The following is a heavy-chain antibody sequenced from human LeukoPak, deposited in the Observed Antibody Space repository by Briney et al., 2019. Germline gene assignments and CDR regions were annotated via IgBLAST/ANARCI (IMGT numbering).Heavy chain of an antibody. CDR3: ARGVRYSSGWDFDY. J-gene: IGHJ4*02. CDR2: MHISGST. Sequence: PSETLSLTCTVSGGSISSYYWSWIRQPAGKGLEWIGRMHISGSTNYNPSLKSRVTMSGDTSKNQFSLKLSSVTAADTAVYYCARGVRYSSGWDFDYWGQGTLVTVS. CDR1: GGSISSYY. V-gene: IGHV4-4*07. D-gene: IGHD6-19*01.